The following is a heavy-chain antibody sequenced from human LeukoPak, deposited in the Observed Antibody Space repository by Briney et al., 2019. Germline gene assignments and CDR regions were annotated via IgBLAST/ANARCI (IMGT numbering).Heavy chain of an antibody. J-gene: IGHJ4*02. D-gene: IGHD2-8*01. Sequence: GGSLRLSCAASGFTFSSYSMNWVRQAPGKGLEWVSSISSSSSYIYYADSVKGRFTISRDNAKNSLYLQMNSLRAEDTDVYYCARDSVDCTNGVCYRIWDYWGQGTLVTVSS. V-gene: IGHV3-21*01. CDR3: ARDSVDCTNGVCYRIWDY. CDR2: ISSSSSYI. CDR1: GFTFSSYS.